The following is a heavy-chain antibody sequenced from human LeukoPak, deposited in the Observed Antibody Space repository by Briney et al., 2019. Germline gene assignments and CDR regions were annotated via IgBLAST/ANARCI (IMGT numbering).Heavy chain of an antibody. D-gene: IGHD4-17*01. CDR2: IYYSGSI. CDR3: ARAIYGDFYFDY. V-gene: IGHV4-59*12. J-gene: IGHJ4*02. Sequence: SETLSLTCTVSGGSISSYYWNWIRQPPGKGLEWIGYIYYSGSINYNPSLKSRVSISLDTSKNQFSLELSSVTAADTAVYYCARAIYGDFYFDYWGQGTLATVSS. CDR1: GGSISSYY.